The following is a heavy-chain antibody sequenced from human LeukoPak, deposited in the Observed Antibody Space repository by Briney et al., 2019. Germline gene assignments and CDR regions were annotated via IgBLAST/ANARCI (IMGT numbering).Heavy chain of an antibody. D-gene: IGHD3-22*01. CDR3: ARTYDRSGYYSFFFDY. V-gene: IGHV2-5*02. CDR1: GFSLSTSGVG. J-gene: IGHJ4*02. Sequence: SGPTLVKPTQTLTLTCTFSGFSLSTSGVGVGWIRQPPGKALEWLAPIYWDDDKRYSPSLKSRLTIAKDSSKNQVVLTMTNMDPVDTATYNCARTYDRSGYYSFFFDYWGQGTLVTVSS. CDR2: IYWDDDK.